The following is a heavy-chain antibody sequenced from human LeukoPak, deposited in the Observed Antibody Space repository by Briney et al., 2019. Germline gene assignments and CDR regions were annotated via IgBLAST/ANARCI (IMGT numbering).Heavy chain of an antibody. CDR2: INHSGTT. CDR3: ARGLRLPSRSAPAVPHV. CDR1: GGSFSDYY. D-gene: IGHD2-2*01. V-gene: IGHV4-34*01. J-gene: IGHJ6*04. Sequence: SETLSLTCAVYGGSFSDYYWNWIRQPPGKGLEWIGEINHSGTTNYNPSLKTRVTISVDTSKNQFSLRLSAVTAADTAVYHCARGLRLPSRSAPAVPHVWAKGTTVTVSA.